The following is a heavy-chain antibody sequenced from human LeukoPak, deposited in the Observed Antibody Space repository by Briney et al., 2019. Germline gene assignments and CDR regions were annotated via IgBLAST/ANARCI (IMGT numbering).Heavy chain of an antibody. Sequence: PRGSLRLSCAASGFTFSSYGMHWVRQAPGKGLEWVAVISYDGSNKYYADSVKGRFTISRDNSKNTLYLQMNSLRAEDTAVYYCAKEAGYYDLDYWGQGTLVTVSS. D-gene: IGHD3-22*01. V-gene: IGHV3-30*18. CDR1: GFTFSSYG. CDR2: ISYDGSNK. CDR3: AKEAGYYDLDY. J-gene: IGHJ4*02.